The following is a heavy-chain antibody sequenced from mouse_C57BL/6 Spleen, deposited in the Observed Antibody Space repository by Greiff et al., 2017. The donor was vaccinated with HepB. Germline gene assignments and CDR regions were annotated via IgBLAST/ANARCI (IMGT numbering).Heavy chain of an antibody. J-gene: IGHJ2*01. V-gene: IGHV1-55*01. CDR3: ARGDGYYVYYFDY. CDR1: GYTFTSYW. D-gene: IGHD2-3*01. CDR2: IYPGSGST. Sequence: VQLQQPGAELVKPGASVKMSCKASGYTFTSYWITWVKQRPGQGLEWIGDIYPGSGSTNYNEKFKSKATLTVDTSSSTAYMQLSSLTSEDSAVYYCARGDGYYVYYFDYWGQGTTLTVSS.